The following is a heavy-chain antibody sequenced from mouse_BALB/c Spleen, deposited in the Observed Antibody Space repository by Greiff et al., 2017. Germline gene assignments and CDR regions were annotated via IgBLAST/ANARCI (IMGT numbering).Heavy chain of an antibody. D-gene: IGHD1-1*01. CDR1: GFTFSSYY. Sequence: EVKVEESGGGLVKLGGSLKLSCAASGFTFSSYYMSWVRQTPEKRLELVAAINSNGGSTYYPDTVKGRFTISRDNAKNTLYLQMSSLKSEDTALYYCARHGTTGYFDVWGAGTTVTVSS. V-gene: IGHV5-6-2*01. J-gene: IGHJ1*01. CDR3: ARHGTTGYFDV. CDR2: INSNGGST.